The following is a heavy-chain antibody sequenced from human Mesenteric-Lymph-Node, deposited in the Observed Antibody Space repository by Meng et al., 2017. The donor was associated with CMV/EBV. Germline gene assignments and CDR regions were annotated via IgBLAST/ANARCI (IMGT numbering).Heavy chain of an antibody. V-gene: IGHV1-18*04. CDR3: ARDVYGSGTP. CDR1: GYSFKDGT. CDR2: ISPYTGNT. J-gene: IGHJ5*02. D-gene: IGHD3-10*01. Sequence: SCKTSGYSFKDGTLSYVRQAPGQGLEWMGWISPYTGNTNYAQKFQGRVIMTTDTSTSTAYMELRSLRSDDTAVYYCARDVYGSGTPWGQGVLVTVSS.